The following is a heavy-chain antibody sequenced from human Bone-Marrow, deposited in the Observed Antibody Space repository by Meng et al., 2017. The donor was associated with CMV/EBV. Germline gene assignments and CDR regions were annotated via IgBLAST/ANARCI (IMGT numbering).Heavy chain of an antibody. D-gene: IGHD3-3*01. Sequence: QVPLVESGGEWKNPGSSVKVSCKASGCTFSSYAISWVRQAPGQGLEWMGGIIPIFGTANYAQKFQGRVTITADESTSTAYMELSSLRSEDTAVYYCATGPPQYDFWSGYYRNFDYWGQGTLVTVSS. CDR2: IIPIFGTA. CDR3: ATGPPQYDFWSGYYRNFDY. V-gene: IGHV1-69*12. J-gene: IGHJ4*02. CDR1: GCTFSSYA.